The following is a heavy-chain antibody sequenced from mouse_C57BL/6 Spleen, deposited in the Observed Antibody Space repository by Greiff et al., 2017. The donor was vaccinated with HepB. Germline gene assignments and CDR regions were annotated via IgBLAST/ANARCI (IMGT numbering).Heavy chain of an antibody. CDR2: ISSGGSYT. J-gene: IGHJ2*01. V-gene: IGHV5-6*01. CDR1: GFTFSSYG. D-gene: IGHD2-5*01. CDR3: ASTYYSNPFDY. Sequence: DVQLQESGGDLVKPGGSLKLSCAASGFTFSSYGMSWVRQTPDKRLEWVATISSGGSYTYYPDSVKGRFTISRDNAKNTLYLQMSSLKSEDTAMYYCASTYYSNPFDYWGQGTTLTVSS.